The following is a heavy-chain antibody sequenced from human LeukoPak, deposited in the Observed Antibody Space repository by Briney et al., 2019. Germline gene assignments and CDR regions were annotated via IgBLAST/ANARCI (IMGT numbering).Heavy chain of an antibody. D-gene: IGHD3-3*02. CDR3: ARDKNSILFDP. V-gene: IGHV1-18*01. J-gene: IGHJ5*02. CDR1: GYTFTSYG. CDR2: ISAYNGNT. Sequence: ASVKVSRRASGYTFTSYGISWVRQAPGQGLEWMGWISAYNGNTNYAQKLQGRVTMTTDTSTSTAYMELRSLRSDDTAVYYCARDKNSILFDPWGQGTLVTVSS.